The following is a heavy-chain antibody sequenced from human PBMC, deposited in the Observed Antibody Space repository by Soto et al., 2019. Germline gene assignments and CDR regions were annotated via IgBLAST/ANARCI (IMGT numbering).Heavy chain of an antibody. J-gene: IGHJ4*02. Sequence: GGSLRLSCAASGFTFSDHYMAWIRQAPGKGLEIVAHMSGSGSSEDYGDSVKGRFSIFRENSKNLLFLKMRSLRTDDTAVYYCLKDRSVAAAVLYYFDLWGRGTLLTVSS. D-gene: IGHD6-13*01. CDR1: GFTFSDHY. CDR2: MSGSGSSE. CDR3: LKDRSVAAAVLYYFDL. V-gene: IGHV3-11*04.